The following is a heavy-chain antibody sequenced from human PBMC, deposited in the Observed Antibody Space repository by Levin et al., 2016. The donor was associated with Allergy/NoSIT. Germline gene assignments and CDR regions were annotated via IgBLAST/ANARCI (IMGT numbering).Heavy chain of an antibody. CDR3: ARHSGGKTDF. D-gene: IGHD1-26*01. Sequence: SETLSLTCTVSGGSIRGHYWTWIRQSPGKRPEWIGYINDYGSTVYNPSLESRVTMSVDASAREVSLHLYAVTAADAAVYYCARHSGGKTDFWGQGTLVIVSS. V-gene: IGHV4-59*11. CDR1: GGSIRGHY. CDR2: INDYGST. J-gene: IGHJ4*02.